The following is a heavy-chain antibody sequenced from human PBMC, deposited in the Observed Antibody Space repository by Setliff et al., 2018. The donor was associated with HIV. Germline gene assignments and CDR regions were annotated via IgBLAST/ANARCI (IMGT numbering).Heavy chain of an antibody. Sequence: PSETLSLTCTVSGGSISSSTYYWGWIRQSPGKGLQWIGSIHYSGSTYYNPSLESRVTISVDTSENHFSLKLSSVTAGDKAVYYCARRGYDFLGYFQHWGHGTLVTVSS. V-gene: IGHV4-39*01. D-gene: IGHD5-12*01. CDR2: IHYSGST. CDR1: GGSISSSTYY. CDR3: ARRGYDFLGYFQH. J-gene: IGHJ1*01.